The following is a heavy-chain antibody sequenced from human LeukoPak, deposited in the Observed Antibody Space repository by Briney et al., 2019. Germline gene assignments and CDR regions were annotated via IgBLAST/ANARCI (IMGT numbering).Heavy chain of an antibody. CDR1: GFTFSTYA. Sequence: PGGSLTLSCAASGFTFSTYAMSWVRQAPGKGLEWVSTISPNVGSTYYADSVKGRFTISRDNSKNTLYLQMDSLRAEDTAVYYCACLPATIPFDYWGQGTLVTVSS. CDR2: ISPNVGST. CDR3: ACLPATIPFDY. D-gene: IGHD2-2*02. V-gene: IGHV3-23*01. J-gene: IGHJ4*02.